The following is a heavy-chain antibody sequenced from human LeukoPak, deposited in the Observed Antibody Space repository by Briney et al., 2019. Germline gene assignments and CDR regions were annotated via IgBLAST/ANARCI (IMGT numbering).Heavy chain of an antibody. CDR1: GGTFRSYA. V-gene: IGHV1-69*13. CDR3: ASSGLYCSSTSCYAGGSWRYYYMDV. D-gene: IGHD2-2*01. CDR2: IIPIFGTA. J-gene: IGHJ6*03. Sequence: GASVKVSCKTSGGTFRSYAISWVRQAPGQGLEWMGGIIPIFGTANYAQKFQGRVTTTADESTSTAYMELSSLRSEDTAVYYCASSGLYCSSTSCYAGGSWRYYYMDVWGKGTTVTISS.